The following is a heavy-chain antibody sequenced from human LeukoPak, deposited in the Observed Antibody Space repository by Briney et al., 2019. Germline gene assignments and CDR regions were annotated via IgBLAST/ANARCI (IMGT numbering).Heavy chain of an antibody. CDR3: ARGSDSSGYYFRGYFDY. CDR1: GYTFTSYY. V-gene: IGHV1-46*01. Sequence: GASVKVSCKASGYTFTSYYMHWVRQAPGQGLEWMGIINPSGGSTSYAQKFRGRVTMTRDTSTSTAYMELSSLRSEDTAVYYCARGSDSSGYYFRGYFDYWGQGTLVTVSS. CDR2: INPSGGST. D-gene: IGHD3-22*01. J-gene: IGHJ4*02.